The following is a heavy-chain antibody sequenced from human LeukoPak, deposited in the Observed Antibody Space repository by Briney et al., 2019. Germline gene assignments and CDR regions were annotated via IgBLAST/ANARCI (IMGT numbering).Heavy chain of an antibody. Sequence: ASVKVSCKASGGTFSSYAISWVRQAPGQGLEWMGWINPNSGGTNYAQKFQGRVTMTRDTSISTAYMELSRLRSDDTAVYYCARVDSSGWSYYFDYWGQGTLVTVSS. J-gene: IGHJ4*02. V-gene: IGHV1-2*02. CDR3: ARVDSSGWSYYFDY. D-gene: IGHD6-19*01. CDR2: INPNSGGT. CDR1: GGTFSSYA.